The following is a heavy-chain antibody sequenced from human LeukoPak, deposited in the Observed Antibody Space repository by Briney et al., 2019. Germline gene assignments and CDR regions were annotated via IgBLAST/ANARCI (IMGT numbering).Heavy chain of an antibody. CDR2: IIPIFGTA. J-gene: IGHJ4*02. V-gene: IGHV1-69*13. Sequence: GASVKVSCKASGYTFTNYGISWVRQAPGQGLEWMGGIIPIFGTANYAQKFQGRVTITADESTSTAYMELSSLRSEDTAVYYCARVRDSSSWYYLFDYWGQGTLVTVSS. CDR1: GYTFTNYG. D-gene: IGHD6-13*01. CDR3: ARVRDSSSWYYLFDY.